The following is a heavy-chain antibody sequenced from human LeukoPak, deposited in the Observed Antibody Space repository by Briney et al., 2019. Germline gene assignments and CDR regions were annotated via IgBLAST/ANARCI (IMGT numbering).Heavy chain of an antibody. D-gene: IGHD3-10*01. J-gene: IGHJ4*02. CDR3: AKDGYYYGSGSYYTN. Sequence: GGTLRLSCAASGFTFSSYGMSWVRQAPGKGLEWVSAISGSGGSTYYADSVKGRFTISRDNSKNTLYLQMNSLRAEDTAAYYCAKDGYYYGSGSYYTNWGQGTLVTVSS. V-gene: IGHV3-23*01. CDR1: GFTFSSYG. CDR2: ISGSGGST.